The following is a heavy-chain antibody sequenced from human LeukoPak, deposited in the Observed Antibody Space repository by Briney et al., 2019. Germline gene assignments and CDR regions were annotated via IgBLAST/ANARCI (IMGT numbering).Heavy chain of an antibody. CDR3: ARVRYFDWLFRDY. CDR2: MNPNSGNT. V-gene: IGHV1-8*01. Sequence: GASVKVSCKASGYTFTSYDINWVRQATGQGLEWMGWMNPNSGNTGYAQKFQGRVTMTRNTSISTAYMELSGLRSEDTAVYYCARVRYFDWLFRDYWGQGTLVTVSS. CDR1: GYTFTSYD. J-gene: IGHJ4*02. D-gene: IGHD3-9*01.